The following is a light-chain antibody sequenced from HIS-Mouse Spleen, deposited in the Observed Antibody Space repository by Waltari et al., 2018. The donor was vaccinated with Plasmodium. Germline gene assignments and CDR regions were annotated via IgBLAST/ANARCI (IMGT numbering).Light chain of an antibody. Sequence: EIVMTQSPATLSLSPGERATLSCRASQSVSGSYLSWYQQKPGQAPRLLIYGASTRATGIPARFSGSGSGTDFTLTISSLQPEDFAVYYCQQDYNLPYTFGQGTKLEIK. J-gene: IGKJ2*01. CDR3: QQDYNLPYT. V-gene: IGKV3D-7*01. CDR1: QSVSGSY. CDR2: GAS.